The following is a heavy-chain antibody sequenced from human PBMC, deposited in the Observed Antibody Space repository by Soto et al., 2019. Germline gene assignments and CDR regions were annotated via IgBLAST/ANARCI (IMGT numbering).Heavy chain of an antibody. CDR2: INAGNGNT. D-gene: IGHD2-2*01. Sequence: ASVKVSCKASGYTFTSYAMHWVRQAPGQRLEWMGWINAGNGNTKYSQKFQGRVTITRDTSASTAYMELSSLRSEDTAVYYCARTFYCSSTSCHGYWFDPWCQTTLVTVSS. CDR1: GYTFTSYA. CDR3: ARTFYCSSTSCHGYWFDP. V-gene: IGHV1-3*01. J-gene: IGHJ5*02.